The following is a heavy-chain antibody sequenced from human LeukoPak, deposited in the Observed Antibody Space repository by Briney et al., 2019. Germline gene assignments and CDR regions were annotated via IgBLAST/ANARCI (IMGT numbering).Heavy chain of an antibody. Sequence: PSETLSLTCAVSGFSITSGYYWGWIRQPPGKGLEWIGSMYLSGSTYHNPSLKSRVTISADTSKNQFSLKLSSVTPAHPAVYYCARGYYYDSSGSLGYWGQGTLVTVSS. CDR1: GFSITSGYY. D-gene: IGHD3-22*01. CDR2: MYLSGST. J-gene: IGHJ4*02. CDR3: ARGYYYDSSGSLGY. V-gene: IGHV4-38-2*01.